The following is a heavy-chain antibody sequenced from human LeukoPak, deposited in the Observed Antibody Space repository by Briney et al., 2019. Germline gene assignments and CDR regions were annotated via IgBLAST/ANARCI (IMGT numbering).Heavy chain of an antibody. V-gene: IGHV3-23*01. CDR1: GFTFSSYA. CDR2: ISGSGGST. J-gene: IGHJ4*02. D-gene: IGHD3-3*01. CDR3: AKATPNDFWSGYIASFDY. Sequence: PGGSLRPSCAASGFTFSSYAMSWVRQAPGKGLEWVSAISGSGGSTYYADSVKGRFTISRDNSKNTLYLQMNSLRAEDTAVYYCAKATPNDFWSGYIASFDYWGQGTLVTVSS.